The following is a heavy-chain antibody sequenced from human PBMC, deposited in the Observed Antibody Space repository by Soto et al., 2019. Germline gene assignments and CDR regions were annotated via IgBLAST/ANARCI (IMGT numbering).Heavy chain of an antibody. CDR2: IYYSGST. CDR3: AREAVVPAAIYY. J-gene: IGHJ4*02. Sequence: QVQLQESGPGLVKPSETLSLTCTVSGGSVSSGSYYWSWIRQPPGKGLEWIGYIYYSGSTNYNPSLKSRVTISVDTSKNQFSLKLGSVTAADTAVYYCAREAVVPAAIYYWGQGTLVTVSS. CDR1: GGSVSSGSYY. D-gene: IGHD2-2*01. V-gene: IGHV4-61*01.